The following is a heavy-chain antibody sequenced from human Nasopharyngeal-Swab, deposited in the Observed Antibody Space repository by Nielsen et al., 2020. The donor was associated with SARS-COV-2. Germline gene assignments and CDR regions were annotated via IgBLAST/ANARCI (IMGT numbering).Heavy chain of an antibody. CDR1: GFTFSSYE. CDR3: ARGGTVTKGRYNWFDP. D-gene: IGHD4-17*01. V-gene: IGHV3-48*03. Sequence: GGSLRLSCAASGFTFSSYEMNWVRQAPGKGLEWVSYISSSGSTIYYADSVKGRFTISRDNAKNSLYLQMNSLRAEDTAVYYCARGGTVTKGRYNWFDPWGQGTLVTVSS. J-gene: IGHJ5*02. CDR2: ISSSGSTI.